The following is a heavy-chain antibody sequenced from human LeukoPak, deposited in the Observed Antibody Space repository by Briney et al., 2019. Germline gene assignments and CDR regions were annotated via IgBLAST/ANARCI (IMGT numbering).Heavy chain of an antibody. Sequence: PSETLSLTCTVSGDSISSGDYYWSWIRQPAGKGLEWIGRISSSGSTNYNPSLKSRVTISVDTSKNQFSLRLSSVTAADTAMYYCVKSGGYGLIDYWGQGTRVTVSS. J-gene: IGHJ4*02. CDR1: GDSISSGDYY. D-gene: IGHD1-26*01. CDR2: ISSSGST. V-gene: IGHV4-61*02. CDR3: VKSGGYGLIDY.